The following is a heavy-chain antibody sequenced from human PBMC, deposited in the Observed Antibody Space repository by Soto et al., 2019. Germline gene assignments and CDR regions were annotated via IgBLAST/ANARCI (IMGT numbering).Heavy chain of an antibody. CDR1: GDSMTTHY. CDR2: VHAREKA. CDR3: TKGAGPPWFDP. Sequence: SETLSLTCTVSGDSMTTHYWSWVRQPAGRGLEWIGRVHAREKADYSPSLKSRVTMSMDTSKNRFSLKLNSVTAADTAVYYCTKGAGPPWFDPWGQGTLVTVSS. V-gene: IGHV4-4*07. J-gene: IGHJ5*02.